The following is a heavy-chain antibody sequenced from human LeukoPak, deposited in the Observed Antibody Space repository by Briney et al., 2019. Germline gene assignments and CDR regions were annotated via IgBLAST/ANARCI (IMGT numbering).Heavy chain of an antibody. D-gene: IGHD3-10*01. CDR2: INHSGST. V-gene: IGHV4-34*01. CDR3: ARDPNADYYGSGSGSP. CDR1: GGSFSGYY. Sequence: PSETLSLTCAVYGGSFSGYYWSWIRQPPGKGLEWIGEINHSGSTNYNPSLKSRVTISVDTSKNQFSLKLSSVTAADTAVYYCARDPNADYYGSGSGSPWGQGTLVTVSS. J-gene: IGHJ5*02.